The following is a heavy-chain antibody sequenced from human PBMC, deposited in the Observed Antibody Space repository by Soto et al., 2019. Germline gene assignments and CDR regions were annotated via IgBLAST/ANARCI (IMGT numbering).Heavy chain of an antibody. D-gene: IGHD3-3*01. V-gene: IGHV3-23*01. CDR2: ISGSGGST. J-gene: IGHJ5*02. Sequence: GGSLRLSCAASGFTFSSYAMSWVRQAPGKGLEWVSAISGSGGSTYYADSVKGRFTISRDNPKNTLDLQMNSLRAEDTAVYYCAKGPNYDFWSGYFFDTWGQETLVTVSS. CDR3: AKGPNYDFWSGYFFDT. CDR1: GFTFSSYA.